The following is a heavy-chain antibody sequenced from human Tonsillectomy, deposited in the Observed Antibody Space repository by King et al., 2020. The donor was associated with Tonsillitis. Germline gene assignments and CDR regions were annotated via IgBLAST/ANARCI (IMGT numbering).Heavy chain of an antibody. CDR3: VKLSLSDLYDLWSGYYMDV. V-gene: IGHV3-23*04. CDR2: LSGGGGSK. D-gene: IGHD3-3*01. J-gene: IGHJ6*03. CDR1: GFTFSSYA. Sequence: VQLVESGGGLVQPGGSLRLSCAASGFTFSSYAMSWVRQAPGKGLEWVTGLSGGGGSKYYADSVRGRFTISRDNSKTTLYLQMSSPRAEDTAGYYCVKLSLSDLYDLWSGYYMDVWGKGTTVTVSS.